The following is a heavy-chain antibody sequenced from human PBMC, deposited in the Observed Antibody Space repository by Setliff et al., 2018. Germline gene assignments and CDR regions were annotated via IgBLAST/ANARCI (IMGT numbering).Heavy chain of an antibody. CDR2: INEEGSAK. J-gene: IGHJ6*02. Sequence: PGGSLRLSCAASGFTFSNLWMAWVRQVPGKGLEWVANINEEGSAKFYVDSVKGRFTISRDNARNSLYLQMNSLRVEDMAVYYCARDGGSGMIKTYYYGLDVWGQGTTVTVSS. CDR1: GFTFSNLW. V-gene: IGHV3-7*01. CDR3: ARDGGSGMIKTYYYGLDV. D-gene: IGHD3-16*01.